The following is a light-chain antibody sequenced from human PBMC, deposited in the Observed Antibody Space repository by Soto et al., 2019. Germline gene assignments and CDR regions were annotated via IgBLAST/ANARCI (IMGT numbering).Light chain of an antibody. CDR1: QSISSW. CDR3: QQYNDYLLT. V-gene: IGKV1-5*03. J-gene: IGKJ3*01. Sequence: DIQMTQSPSTLSASVGDRVTITCRASQSISSWLAWYQQKPGKAPKLLIYKASNLESGVPSRFSGRGSGTEFTLTISSLQPDDFATYYCQQYNDYLLTFGPGTKVDFK. CDR2: KAS.